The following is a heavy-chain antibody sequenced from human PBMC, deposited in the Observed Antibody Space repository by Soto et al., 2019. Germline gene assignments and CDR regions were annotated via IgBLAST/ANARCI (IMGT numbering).Heavy chain of an antibody. CDR1: GYRFTAYW. V-gene: IGHV5-51*01. Sequence: PGESLKISCRTSGYRFTAYWIAWVRQMPGKGLEWMGIIFPSDSDTRYSPSFQGQVTISADRSTSTVFLQWASLKASDTAVYFCARKDKSGYFNWFDPWGQGTLVTVSS. CDR3: ARKDKSGYFNWFDP. J-gene: IGHJ5*02. CDR2: IFPSDSDT. D-gene: IGHD3-22*01.